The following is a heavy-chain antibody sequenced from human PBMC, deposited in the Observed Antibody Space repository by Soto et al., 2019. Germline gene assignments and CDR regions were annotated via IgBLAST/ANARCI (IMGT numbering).Heavy chain of an antibody. J-gene: IGHJ4*02. Sequence: EVQLLESGGNFKQPGGSLRLSCEGSEFNFSNYALNWVRQAPGKRMEWVSVISGNSGTTYYAASVKGRFTISRDNSKKTLYRQLNSLRADHTAVYSCAKGRAITVFGVITPFDSWRQGTLVTVSS. CDR1: EFNFSNYA. D-gene: IGHD3-3*01. V-gene: IGHV3-23*01. CDR3: AKGRAITVFGVITPFDS. CDR2: ISGNSGTT.